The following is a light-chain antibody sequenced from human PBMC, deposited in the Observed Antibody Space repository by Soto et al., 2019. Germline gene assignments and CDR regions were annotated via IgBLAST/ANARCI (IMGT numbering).Light chain of an antibody. V-gene: IGKV3-15*01. CDR3: QQYNYWART. CDR1: QSISSN. Sequence: EIVMTQSPATLSVSPGERVTLSCGASQSISSNLAWYQQKPGQAPRLLIYGANTRATGVAARFSGSGSGTGVTLPISGLQFEYFGGYYRQQYNYWARTFGQGTKVEI. CDR2: GAN. J-gene: IGKJ1*01.